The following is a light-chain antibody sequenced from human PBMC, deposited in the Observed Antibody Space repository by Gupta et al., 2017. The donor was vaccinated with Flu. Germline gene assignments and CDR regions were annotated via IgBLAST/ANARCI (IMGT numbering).Light chain of an antibody. Sequence: EIVLTQSPGTLSLSPGERATLSCRASQSVSSSYLAWYQQKPGQAPRLLIYGASSRATGIPDRISGSGSGTDFTLTISRLEPEDFAVYYCQQYGSSPGHTFGQGTKLEIK. V-gene: IGKV3-20*01. CDR3: QQYGSSPGHT. J-gene: IGKJ2*01. CDR2: GAS. CDR1: QSVSSSY.